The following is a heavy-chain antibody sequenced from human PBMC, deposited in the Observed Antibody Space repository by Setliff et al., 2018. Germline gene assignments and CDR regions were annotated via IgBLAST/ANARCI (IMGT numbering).Heavy chain of an antibody. J-gene: IGHJ6*03. V-gene: IGHV1-2*02. CDR2: INPIRGAA. D-gene: IGHD6-19*01. Sequence: ASVKVSCKASGYTFTAYYMHWVRQAPGQGLEWMGWINPIRGAADYAQKFQGKVIITADGSTSTAYMELTSLRSDDAAVYYCARGPSGWSSATSRYYFYMDVWGKGTTVTVSS. CDR3: ARGPSGWSSATSRYYFYMDV. CDR1: GYTFTAYY.